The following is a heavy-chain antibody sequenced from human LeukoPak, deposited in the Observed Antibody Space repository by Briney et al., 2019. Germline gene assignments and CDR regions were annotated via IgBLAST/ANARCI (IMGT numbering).Heavy chain of an antibody. J-gene: IGHJ4*02. CDR1: GYTFTSYG. CDR3: ARDKTRAVAGTTDY. CDR2: ISAYNGNT. Sequence: ASVKVSCKASGYTFTSYGISWVRQAPGQGLEWMGWISAYNGNTNYAQKLQGRVTMTTDTSTSTAYMELRSLRSDDTAVYYCARDKTRAVAGTTDYWGQGTLVTVSS. V-gene: IGHV1-18*01. D-gene: IGHD6-19*01.